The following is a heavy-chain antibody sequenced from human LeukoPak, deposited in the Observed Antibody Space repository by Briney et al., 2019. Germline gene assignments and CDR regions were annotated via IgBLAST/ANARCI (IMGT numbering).Heavy chain of an antibody. CDR3: ARVRYRLAETYIDY. Sequence: GASVKVSCKASGYTFTGYYIHWVRQAPGQGLEWMGWINTNSGDTNYAQKFQGRVTMTRDTSISTAYMELSRLRSDDTAVYYCARVRYRLAETYIDYWGQGTLVTVSS. CDR1: GYTFTGYY. D-gene: IGHD3-16*01. J-gene: IGHJ4*02. CDR2: INTNSGDT. V-gene: IGHV1-2*02.